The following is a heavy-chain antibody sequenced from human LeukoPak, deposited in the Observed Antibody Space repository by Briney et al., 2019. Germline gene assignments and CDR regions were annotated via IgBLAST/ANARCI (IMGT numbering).Heavy chain of an antibody. J-gene: IGHJ4*02. D-gene: IGHD6-13*01. Sequence: GSLRLSCAASGFTVSSNYMSWVRQAPGKGLEWVSVIYSGGSTYYADSVKGRFTISRDNSKNTQYLQMNSLRAEDTAVYYCARDAASSWYDDYWGQGTLVTVSS. V-gene: IGHV3-66*02. CDR3: ARDAASSWYDDY. CDR1: GFTVSSNY. CDR2: IYSGGST.